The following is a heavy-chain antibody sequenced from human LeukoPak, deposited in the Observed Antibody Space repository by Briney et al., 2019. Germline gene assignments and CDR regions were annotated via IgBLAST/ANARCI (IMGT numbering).Heavy chain of an antibody. J-gene: IGHJ6*02. Sequence: GSLRLSCAASGFTLRNYAMTWVRQAPGKGLDWVALIGARDGRTYYADPVKGRFTISRDNFKNTLYLQMNSLRAEDTAIYYCAKGLYDYALDVWGQGTAVTVSS. CDR2: IGARDGRT. V-gene: IGHV3-23*01. CDR3: AKGLYDYALDV. CDR1: GFTLRNYA.